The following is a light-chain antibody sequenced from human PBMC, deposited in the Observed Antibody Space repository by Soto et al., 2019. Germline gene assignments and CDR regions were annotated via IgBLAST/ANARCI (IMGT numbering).Light chain of an antibody. CDR3: QQYNSYSWT. J-gene: IGKJ1*01. CDR1: QSISTW. Sequence: DIQMTQSPSTLSASIGDRVTITCRAGQSISTWLAWYQQKSGKAPKVLIYDASRLEAGVPSRFSGSGSGTEFTLTISSLQPDDFATYYCQQYNSYSWTFGQGTKVEIK. V-gene: IGKV1-5*01. CDR2: DAS.